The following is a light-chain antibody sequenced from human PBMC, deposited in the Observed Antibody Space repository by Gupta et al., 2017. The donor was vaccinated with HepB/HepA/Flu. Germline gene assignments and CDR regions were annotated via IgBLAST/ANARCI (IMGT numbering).Light chain of an antibody. J-gene: IGLJ3*02. CDR3: AVWHGGRIRWV. CDR2: KNN. CDR1: DSDIGSKI. V-gene: IGLV1-44*01. Sequence: QSVVTQPPSVSGTPGQTVTISCSEGDSDIGSKIVNWYRQLPGADPKRLIDKNNHRPSGVPDRFSCSKSVTYASPATSGLQSEDEADDYCAVWHGGRIRWVFGEGTKLTVL.